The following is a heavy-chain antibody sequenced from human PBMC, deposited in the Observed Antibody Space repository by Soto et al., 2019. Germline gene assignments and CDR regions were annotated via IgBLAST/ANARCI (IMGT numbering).Heavy chain of an antibody. Sequence: EVQLVESGGGLVQPGGSLRLSCAASGFTFGTYSMNWVRQAPGKGLEWLAYISSSSGTIYYADSVEGRFTISRDNAKNSLYLQMNCLRDEDTAVYYCARVRDSRDDCCFYSGMNVRGQGTTVTVSS. V-gene: IGHV3-48*02. CDR2: ISSSSGTI. CDR1: GFTFGTYS. CDR3: ARVRDSRDDCCFYSGMNV. J-gene: IGHJ6*02. D-gene: IGHD5-12*01.